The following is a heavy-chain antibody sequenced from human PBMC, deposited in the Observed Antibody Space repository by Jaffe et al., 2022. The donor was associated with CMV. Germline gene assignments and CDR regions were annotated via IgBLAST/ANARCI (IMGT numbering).Heavy chain of an antibody. CDR1: GFTFVNYG. CDR3: AKVYILGAYFFAS. J-gene: IGHJ4*02. V-gene: IGHV3-23*01. D-gene: IGHD3-16*01. Sequence: EEQLLESGGGLVQPGGSLRLSCAASGFTFVNYGMSWVRQAPGKGLEWVSAISSGGAGIYYADSVKGRFTISRDNSNKTVFLQMNSLRAEDTAVYYCAKVYILGAYFFASWGQGTQVTVSS. CDR2: ISSGGAGI.